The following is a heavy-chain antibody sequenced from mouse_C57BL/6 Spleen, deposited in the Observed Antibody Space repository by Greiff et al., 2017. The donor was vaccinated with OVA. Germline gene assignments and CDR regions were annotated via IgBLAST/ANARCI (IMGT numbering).Heavy chain of an antibody. CDR1: GYSITSGYY. J-gene: IGHJ3*01. V-gene: IGHV3-6*01. CDR3: ARGGDYYGSSAWFAY. D-gene: IGHD1-1*01. Sequence: EVKLQESGPGLVKPSQSLSLTCSVTGYSITSGYYWNWIRQFPGNKLEWMGYISYDGSNNYNPSLKNRISITRDTSKNQFFLKLNSVTTEDTATYYGARGGDYYGSSAWFAYWGQGTLVTVSA. CDR2: ISYDGSN.